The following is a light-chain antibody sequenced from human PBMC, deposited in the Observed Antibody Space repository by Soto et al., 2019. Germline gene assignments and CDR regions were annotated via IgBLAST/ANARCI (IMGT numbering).Light chain of an antibody. CDR2: GAS. CDR1: QSVRSNY. V-gene: IGKV3-20*01. CDR3: QRYASSPLT. Sequence: EIVLTQSPGTLSLSSGERATLSCRASQSVRSNYLAWYQQKPGQAPRLLIYGASSRATGIPDRFGGSGSGTDFTLTISRLEPEDCAVYYCQRYASSPLTFGGGTKVEIK. J-gene: IGKJ4*01.